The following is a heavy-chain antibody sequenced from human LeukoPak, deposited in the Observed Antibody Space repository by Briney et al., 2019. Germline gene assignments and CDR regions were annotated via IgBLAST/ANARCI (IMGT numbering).Heavy chain of an antibody. CDR1: GFTFYDYA. D-gene: IGHD3-16*01. J-gene: IGHJ4*02. Sequence: GGSLRLSSAASGFTFYDYAMHSVRQAPGKGLEWGSLISGAGGSTYYADSVKGRFTISRDNSKNSLYLQMNSLRTEDTDLYYCAKASNSRGLGYWGQGTLVTVSS. CDR3: AKASNSRGLGY. CDR2: ISGAGGST. V-gene: IGHV3-43*02.